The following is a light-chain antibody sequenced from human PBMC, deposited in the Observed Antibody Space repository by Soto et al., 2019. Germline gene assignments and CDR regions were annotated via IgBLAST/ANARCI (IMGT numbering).Light chain of an antibody. J-gene: IGKJ1*01. V-gene: IGKV1-39*01. Sequence: IEVTQSTSSLAATLGDRVPITCRASQTIGTYVNWYRQKSGAAPELLIYDASTLQSGVPSRFRGGASGTDFTLTISSLQLDDFATYYCQQSYNTPLTFGQGTKVDIK. CDR3: QQSYNTPLT. CDR1: QTIGTY. CDR2: DAS.